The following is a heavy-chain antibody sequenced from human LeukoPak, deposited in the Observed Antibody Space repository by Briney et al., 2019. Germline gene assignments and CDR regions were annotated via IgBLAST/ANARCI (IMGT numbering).Heavy chain of an antibody. CDR2: IKENGSAK. Sequence: GGSLRLSCAASGFTFCIFWMSWVRQAPGEGLEWVAKIKENGSAKSYVNSMNGRSIISRDNTNKDKSLHINNLRAEDPAVYYCVRDSPGYGACDSDWDWGQGTLVTAS. CDR1: GFTFCIFW. V-gene: IGHV3-7*01. J-gene: IGHJ4*02. D-gene: IGHD5-12*01. CDR3: VRDSPGYGACDSDWD.